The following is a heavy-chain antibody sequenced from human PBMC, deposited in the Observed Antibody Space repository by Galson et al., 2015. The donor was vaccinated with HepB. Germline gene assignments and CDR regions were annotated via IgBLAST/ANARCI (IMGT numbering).Heavy chain of an antibody. D-gene: IGHD3-22*01. V-gene: IGHV1-18*04. J-gene: IGHJ3*02. CDR2: ISTSKGNT. CDR1: GYSFTSDG. Sequence: SVKVSCKASGYSFTSDGITWVRQAPGQGLEWMGWISTSKGNTVYPQKFQDRVTMTTDTSTSTAYMELRSLRSDDTAIYYCARGPWDRGGYSHAFDIWGQGTLVTVSS. CDR3: ARGPWDRGGYSHAFDI.